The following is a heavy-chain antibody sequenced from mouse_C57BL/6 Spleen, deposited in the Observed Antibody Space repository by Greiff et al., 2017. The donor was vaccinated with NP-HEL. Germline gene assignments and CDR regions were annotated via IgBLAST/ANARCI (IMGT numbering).Heavy chain of an antibody. CDR3: ERPIYYDYGGGYAMDY. D-gene: IGHD2-4*01. V-gene: IGHV1-47*01. J-gene: IGHJ4*01. CDR2: FYPYNDDT. CDR1: GYTFTTYP. Sequence: VQLQQSGAELVKPGASVKMSCKASGYTFTTYPIEWMKQNHGKSLEWIGNFYPYNDDTKYNEKFKGKATLTVEKSSSTVYLELSRLTSDDSAVYYCERPIYYDYGGGYAMDYWGQGTSVTVSS.